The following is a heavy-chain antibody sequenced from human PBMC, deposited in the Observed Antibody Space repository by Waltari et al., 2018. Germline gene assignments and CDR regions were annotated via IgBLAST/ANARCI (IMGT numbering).Heavy chain of an antibody. CDR2: IYYSGST. V-gene: IGHV4-39*01. CDR3: ATSTTFTIFGY. D-gene: IGHD3-3*01. J-gene: IGHJ4*02. Sequence: QLQLQESGPGLVKPSETLSLTCTVSGGSISSSSYYWGWIRQPPGKGLEWIGSIYYSGSTYYNPSLKSRVTISVDTSKNQFSLKLSSVTAADTAVYYCATSTTFTIFGYWGQGTLVTVSS. CDR1: GGSISSSSYY.